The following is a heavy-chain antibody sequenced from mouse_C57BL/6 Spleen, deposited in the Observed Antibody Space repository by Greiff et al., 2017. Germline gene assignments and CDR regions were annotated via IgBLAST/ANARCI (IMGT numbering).Heavy chain of an antibody. Sequence: QVQLQQPGAELVMPGASVKLSCKASGYTFTSYWMHWVKQRPGQGLEWIGEIDPSDSYTNYNQKFKGKSTLTVDKSSSTAYMQLSSLTSEDSAVYYCARGGVVADWYFDVWGTGTTVTVSS. J-gene: IGHJ1*03. D-gene: IGHD1-1*01. V-gene: IGHV1-69*01. CDR1: GYTFTSYW. CDR3: ARGGVVADWYFDV. CDR2: IDPSDSYT.